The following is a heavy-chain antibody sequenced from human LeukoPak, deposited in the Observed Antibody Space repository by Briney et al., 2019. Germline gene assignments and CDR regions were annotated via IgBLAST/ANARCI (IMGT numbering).Heavy chain of an antibody. D-gene: IGHD1-1*01. J-gene: IGHJ3*02. CDR2: INPSGGST. V-gene: IGHV1-46*01. Sequence: ASVKVSCKASGYTFTTYQIHWVRQAPGQGLEWMGIINPSGGSTSYAQKFQGRVTMTRDTSTSTVYMELSSLRSEDTAVYYCARETSFSAFDIWGQGTMVTVSS. CDR3: ARETSFSAFDI. CDR1: GYTFTTYQ.